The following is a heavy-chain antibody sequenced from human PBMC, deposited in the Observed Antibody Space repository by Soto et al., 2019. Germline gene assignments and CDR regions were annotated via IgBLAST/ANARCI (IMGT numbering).Heavy chain of an antibody. CDR1: GYTFTSYG. D-gene: IGHD2-21*01. Sequence: QVQLVQSGAEVKKPGASVKVSCKASGYTFTSYGISWVRQAPGQGLEWMGWISAYNGNTNYAQKLQGRVTMTTDTSSSTAYMEMRSLRADVTSPYYCARARGISYCFDPWGQGTLVTVSS. V-gene: IGHV1-18*01. CDR2: ISAYNGNT. CDR3: ARARGISYCFDP. J-gene: IGHJ5*02.